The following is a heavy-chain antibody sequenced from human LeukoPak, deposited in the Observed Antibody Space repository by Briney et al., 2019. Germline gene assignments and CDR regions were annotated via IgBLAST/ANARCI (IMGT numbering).Heavy chain of an antibody. CDR2: IGSGSRTI. CDR3: ARVDLTYGSVPYMDV. CDR1: GFTFSSYN. D-gene: IGHD3-10*01. Sequence: PGGSLRLSCAASGFTFSSYNMNWVRQAPGKGLEWISCIGSGSRTIYYADSVKGRFTISRDNAKNSLYLQMNSLRAEDTAVYYCARVDLTYGSVPYMDVWGQGTTVTVSS. V-gene: IGHV3-48*01. J-gene: IGHJ6*02.